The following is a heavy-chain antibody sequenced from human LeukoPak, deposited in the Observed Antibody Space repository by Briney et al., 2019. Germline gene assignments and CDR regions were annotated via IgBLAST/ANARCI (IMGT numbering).Heavy chain of an antibody. CDR2: ISPYNGNT. J-gene: IGHJ4*02. CDR3: ARAGPGSGWYFDY. CDR1: GYDFTSVG. V-gene: IGHV1-18*01. D-gene: IGHD6-19*01. Sequence: ASVNVSCKASGYDFTSVGITWVRRAPGQGLDWMGWISPYNGNTRYAQKFQGRVAMTTDTSTTTAYMELRGLRFNDTAAYYCARAGPGSGWYFDYWGQGTLVTVSS.